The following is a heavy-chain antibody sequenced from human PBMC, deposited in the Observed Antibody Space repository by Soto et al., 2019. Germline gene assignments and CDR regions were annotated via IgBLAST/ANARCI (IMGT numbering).Heavy chain of an antibody. V-gene: IGHV3-30-3*01. D-gene: IGHD3-9*01. J-gene: IGHJ3*02. CDR1: GFTFSSYA. CDR2: ISYDGSNK. CDR3: AIPPYYEILTGLDALDI. Sequence: QVQLVESGGGVVQPGRSLRLSCAASGFTFSSYAMHWVRQAPGKGLEWVAVISYDGSNKYYADSVKGRFTISRDNSKNTLYLQMNSLRAEDTAVYYCAIPPYYEILTGLDALDIWGQGTMVTVSS.